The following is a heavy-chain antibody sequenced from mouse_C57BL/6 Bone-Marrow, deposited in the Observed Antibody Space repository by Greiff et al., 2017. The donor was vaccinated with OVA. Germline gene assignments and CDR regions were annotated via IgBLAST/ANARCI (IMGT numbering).Heavy chain of an antibody. V-gene: IGHV1-74*01. CDR2: IHPSDSDT. CDR3: AISTRQFAY. Sequence: VKQRPGQGLEWIGRIHPSDSDTNYNQKFKGKATLTVDKSSSTAYMQLSSLTSEDSAVYYCAISTRQFAYWGQGTLVTVSA. D-gene: IGHD3-1*01. J-gene: IGHJ3*01.